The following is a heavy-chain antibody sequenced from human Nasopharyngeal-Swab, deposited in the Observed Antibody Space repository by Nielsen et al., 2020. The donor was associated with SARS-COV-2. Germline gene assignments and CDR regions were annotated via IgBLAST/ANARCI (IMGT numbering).Heavy chain of an antibody. J-gene: IGHJ4*02. CDR1: GDSITSGHHY. Sequence: SETLSLTCTVSGDSITSGHHYWNWIRQPAGKGLEWIGRLYSSGSTNYNPSLKSRVTISVDTSKDQFSLKLNSVTAADTAMYFCARTTTTTPFDSWGQGTLVAVSS. D-gene: IGHD1-1*01. V-gene: IGHV4-61*10. CDR2: LYSSGST. CDR3: ARTTTTTPFDS.